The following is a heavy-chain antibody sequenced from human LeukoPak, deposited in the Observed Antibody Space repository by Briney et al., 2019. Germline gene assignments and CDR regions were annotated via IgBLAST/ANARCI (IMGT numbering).Heavy chain of an antibody. CDR3: ARETDIAAAANYFDY. J-gene: IGHJ4*02. Sequence: ASVKVCCKASGYTFSSYYIHWVRQAPGQGLEWMGIINPSGGSTTYAQKFQGRVTMTTDASTSTVYMELSSLRSEDTAVYYCARETDIAAAANYFDYWGQGTLVTVSS. V-gene: IGHV1-46*01. D-gene: IGHD6-13*01. CDR2: INPSGGST. CDR1: GYTFSSYY.